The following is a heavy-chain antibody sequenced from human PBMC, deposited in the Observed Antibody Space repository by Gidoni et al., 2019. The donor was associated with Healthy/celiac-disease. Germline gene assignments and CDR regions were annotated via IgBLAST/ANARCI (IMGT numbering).Heavy chain of an antibody. Sequence: QVQLVQSGAEVKKPVSSVKVSCKASGSTFSSYTISWVRQAPGQGLEWMGRIIPILGIANYAQKFQGRVTITADKSTSTAYMELSSLRSEDTAVYYCAGRLGDYGMDVWGQGTTVTVSS. CDR2: IIPILGIA. CDR1: GSTFSSYT. V-gene: IGHV1-69*02. J-gene: IGHJ6*02. CDR3: AGRLGDYGMDV. D-gene: IGHD3-16*01.